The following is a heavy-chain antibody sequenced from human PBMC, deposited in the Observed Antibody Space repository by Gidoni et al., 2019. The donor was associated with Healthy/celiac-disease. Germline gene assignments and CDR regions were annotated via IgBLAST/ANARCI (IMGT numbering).Heavy chain of an antibody. CDR3: ARDPMVRGYYYGMDV. Sequence: QVQLVQSGAEVKKPGSSVTVSCKASGGTFSSYAISWVRQAPGQGLEWMGGIFPIFGTAKYAQKFQGRVTMTADESTSTAYMELSSLRSEDTAVYYCARDPMVRGYYYGMDVWGQGTTVTVSS. V-gene: IGHV1-69*01. D-gene: IGHD3-10*01. J-gene: IGHJ6*02. CDR1: GGTFSSYA. CDR2: IFPIFGTA.